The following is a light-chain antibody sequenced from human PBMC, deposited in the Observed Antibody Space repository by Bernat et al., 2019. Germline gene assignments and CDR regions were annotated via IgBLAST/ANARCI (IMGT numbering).Light chain of an antibody. J-gene: IGKJ4*01. Sequence: DIQLTQSPSSLSASVGDRVTITCRASQDISNYLNWYQQKPGKAPNLLIYTATNLQAGVPSRFSASCFGTDFTLTISSLQPEDFATYYCQQSLTTPAQITFGGGTNVEIK. V-gene: IGKV1-39*01. CDR3: QQSLTTPAQIT. CDR2: TAT. CDR1: QDISNY.